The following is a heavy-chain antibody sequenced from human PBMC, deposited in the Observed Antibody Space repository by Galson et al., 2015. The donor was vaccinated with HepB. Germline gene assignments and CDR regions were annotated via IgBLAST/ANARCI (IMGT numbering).Heavy chain of an antibody. CDR2: INPSGGST. Sequence: SVKVSCKASGYTFTSYYMHWVRQAPGQGLEWMGIINPSGGSTSYAQKFQGRVTMTRDTSTSTVYMELSSLRSEDTAVYYCASSLRSGSYSEKKYVMDYWGQGTLVTVSS. V-gene: IGHV1-46*03. CDR1: GYTFTSYY. J-gene: IGHJ4*02. D-gene: IGHD1-26*01. CDR3: ASSLRSGSYSEKKYVMDY.